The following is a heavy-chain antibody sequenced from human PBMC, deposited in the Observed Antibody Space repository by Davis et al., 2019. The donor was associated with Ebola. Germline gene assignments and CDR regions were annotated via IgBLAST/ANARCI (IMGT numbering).Heavy chain of an antibody. CDR2: IYYSGIT. V-gene: IGHV4-34*01. CDR3: ARGRYSYGYFDY. CDR1: GGSFSGYY. Sequence: SETLSLTCAVYGGSFSGYYWSWIRQPPRKGLEWIGSIYYSGITYYNPSLKSRVTISVDTSKNQFSLKLSSVTAADTAVYYCARGRYSYGYFDYWGQGTLVTVSP. J-gene: IGHJ4*02. D-gene: IGHD5-18*01.